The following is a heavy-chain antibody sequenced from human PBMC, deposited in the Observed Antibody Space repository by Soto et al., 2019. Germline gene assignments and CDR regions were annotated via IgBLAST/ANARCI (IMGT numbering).Heavy chain of an antibody. D-gene: IGHD2-8*01. V-gene: IGHV6-1*01. CDR1: RDSVSTNGIT. Sequence: SRTLSLTCTGYRDSVSTNGITWAWLRLSPSRGLEWLGRTYYRSKWDNDYAVSVKGRITINPDTSNNQFSLQLNSVTPDDTAVYYCARLMGNSWLDSWGQGTLVTVSS. CDR2: TYYRSKWDN. CDR3: ARLMGNSWLDS. J-gene: IGHJ5*01.